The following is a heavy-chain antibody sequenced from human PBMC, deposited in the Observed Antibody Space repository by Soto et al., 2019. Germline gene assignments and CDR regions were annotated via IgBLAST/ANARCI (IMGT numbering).Heavy chain of an antibody. CDR1: GYTFNNYE. V-gene: IGHV1-8*01. CDR2: MNPYSGNT. CDR3: ARRKEGSGPHYLDY. J-gene: IGHJ4*02. Sequence: ASVKVSCKASGYTFNNYEIHWVRQATGQGLEWMGWMNPYSGNTGYAQKFQGRVSFTRDTSIGTAYMELSSLKSEDTAVYYCARRKEGSGPHYLDYWGQGSLVTVS.